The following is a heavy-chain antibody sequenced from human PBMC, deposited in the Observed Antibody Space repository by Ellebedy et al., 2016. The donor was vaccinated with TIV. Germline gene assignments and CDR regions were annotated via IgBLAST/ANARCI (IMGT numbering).Heavy chain of an antibody. D-gene: IGHD6-19*01. V-gene: IGHV1-46*01. Sequence: ASVKVSXXASGYTFTTYYIHWVRQAPGQGLEWMGVINTNTGGTSYAQGFQGRVTMTRDTSTTTVYMDVSSLTSEDTAMYYCARGGIVCGTPSCWGASDIWGQGTMVTVSS. CDR3: ARGGIVCGTPSCWGASDI. J-gene: IGHJ3*02. CDR2: INTNTGGT. CDR1: GYTFTTYY.